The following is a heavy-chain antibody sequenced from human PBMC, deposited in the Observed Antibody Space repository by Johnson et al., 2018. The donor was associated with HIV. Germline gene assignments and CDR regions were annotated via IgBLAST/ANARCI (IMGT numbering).Heavy chain of an antibody. J-gene: IGHJ3*02. D-gene: IGHD3-22*01. V-gene: IGHV3-13*01. CDR1: GFTFSSYD. CDR3: AKRGSTMIGGAGAFDI. CDR2: IGTAGDT. Sequence: VQLVESGGGLVQPGGSLTLSCAASGFTFSSYDMHWVRQATGKGLEWVSAIGTAGDTYYPGSVKGRFTISRENAKNSLYLQMNSLRAEDTAVYYCAKRGSTMIGGAGAFDIWGQGTMVTVSP.